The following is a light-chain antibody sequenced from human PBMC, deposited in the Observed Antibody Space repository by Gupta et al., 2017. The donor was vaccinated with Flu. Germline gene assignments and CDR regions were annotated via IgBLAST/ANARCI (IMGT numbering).Light chain of an antibody. V-gene: IGKV1-9*01. CDR1: QDIRLS. Sequence: DIQLIESPPFLSAPVGDRITITCRASQDIRLSLAWYPQKPGEAPNLLIYGTYSLETAVPARFSGSGSGTEFTLTIDSLQPEDFAVYYCQTCNRYPVTFGGGTKVEIK. CDR3: QTCNRYPVT. CDR2: GTY. J-gene: IGKJ4*01.